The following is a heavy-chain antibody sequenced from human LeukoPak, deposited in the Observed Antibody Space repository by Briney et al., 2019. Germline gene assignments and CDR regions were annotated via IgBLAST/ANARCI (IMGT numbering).Heavy chain of an antibody. CDR3: AREHSSSWYGGSGDPFDY. Sequence: PGRSLRLSCAASGFTFSSYGMHWVRQAPGKGLEWVAVISYDGSNKYYADSVKGRFTISRDNSKNTLYLQMNSLRAEDTAVYYCAREHSSSWYGGSGDPFDYWGQGTLVTVSS. J-gene: IGHJ4*02. V-gene: IGHV3-30*03. D-gene: IGHD6-13*01. CDR1: GFTFSSYG. CDR2: ISYDGSNK.